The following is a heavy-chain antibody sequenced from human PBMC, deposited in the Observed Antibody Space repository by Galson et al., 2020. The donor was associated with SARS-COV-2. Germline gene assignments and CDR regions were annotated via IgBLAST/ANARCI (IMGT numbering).Heavy chain of an antibody. V-gene: IGHV3-30*18. CDR2: ISYDGSNK. CDR3: AKEHDSDVLLWFGDLLYEYVEY. D-gene: IGHD3-10*01. Sequence: GESLKISCAASGFTFSSYGMHWVRQAPGKGLEWVAVISYDGSNKYYADSVKGRFTISRDNSKNTLYLQMNSLRAEDTAVYYCAKEHDSDVLLWFGDLLYEYVEYWGQGTLVTVSS. CDR1: GFTFSSYG. J-gene: IGHJ4*02.